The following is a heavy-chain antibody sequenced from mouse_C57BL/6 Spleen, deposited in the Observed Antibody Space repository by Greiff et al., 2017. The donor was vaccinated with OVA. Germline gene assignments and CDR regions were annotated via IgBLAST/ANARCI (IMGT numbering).Heavy chain of an antibody. Sequence: QVQLKQPGAELVRPGSSVKLSCKASGYTFTSYWMHWVKQRPIQGLEWIGNIDPSDSETHYNQKFKDKATLTVDKSSSTAYMQLSSLTSEDSAVYYCARWGDYYAMDDWGQGTSVTVSS. J-gene: IGHJ4*01. CDR3: ARWGDYYAMDD. V-gene: IGHV1-52*01. CDR2: IDPSDSET. CDR1: GYTFTSYW.